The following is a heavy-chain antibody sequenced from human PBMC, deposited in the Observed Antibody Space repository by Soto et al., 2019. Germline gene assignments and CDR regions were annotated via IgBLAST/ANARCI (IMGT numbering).Heavy chain of an antibody. CDR3: ARNPGTTYYDILTGYYSPYYYYYYMDV. V-gene: IGHV3-7*01. CDR1: GFTFSSYW. Sequence: GGSLRLSCAASGFTFSSYWMSWVRQAPGKGLEWVANIKQDGSEKYYVDSVKGRFTISKDNAKNSLYLQMNSLRAEDTAVYYCARNPGTTYYDILTGYYSPYYYYYYMDVWGKGTTVTVSS. J-gene: IGHJ6*03. CDR2: IKQDGSEK. D-gene: IGHD3-9*01.